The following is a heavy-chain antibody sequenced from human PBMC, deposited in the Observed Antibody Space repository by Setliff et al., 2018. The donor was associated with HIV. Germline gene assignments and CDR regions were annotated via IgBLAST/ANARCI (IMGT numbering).Heavy chain of an antibody. J-gene: IGHJ4*02. V-gene: IGHV4-39*01. CDR2: IYYSGST. D-gene: IGHD2-8*02. CDR1: GGSISSSSYY. Sequence: SETLSLTCTVSGGSISSSSYYWGWIRQPPGKGQEWIGSIYYSGSTYYNPSLKSRVTISVDTSKNQFSLKLSSVTAADTAVYYCARQESYGNGGLYYFDYWGQGTLVTVSS. CDR3: ARQESYGNGGLYYFDY.